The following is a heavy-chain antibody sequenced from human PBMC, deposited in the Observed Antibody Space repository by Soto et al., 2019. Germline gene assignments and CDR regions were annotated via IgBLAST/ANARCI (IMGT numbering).Heavy chain of an antibody. Sequence: QVHLVQSGAEVKKPGSSVRVSCKTSGGTFSSYSFTWVRQAPGQGLEWMGGIIPILNTANFAQKFQSRVTITADDPTSTVYMDLSSLSPDDTAVYYCARVDYDSTYGFYYYGLDVWGQGTTVTVSS. CDR2: IIPILNTA. V-gene: IGHV1-69*01. J-gene: IGHJ6*02. CDR1: GGTFSSYS. CDR3: ARVDYDSTYGFYYYGLDV. D-gene: IGHD3-10*01.